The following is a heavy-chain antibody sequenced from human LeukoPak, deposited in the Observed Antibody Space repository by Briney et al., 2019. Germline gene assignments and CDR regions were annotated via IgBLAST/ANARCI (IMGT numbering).Heavy chain of an antibody. V-gene: IGHV3-23*01. CDR3: AKDRLRYFDWFRLDP. J-gene: IGHJ5*02. Sequence: GGSLRLSCAASGFTFSSYAMSWVRQAPGKGLEWVSAISGSGGSTYYADSVKGRFTISRDNSKNTLYLQMNSLRAEDTAVYYCAKDRLRYFDWFRLDPWGQGTLVTVSS. D-gene: IGHD3-9*01. CDR1: GFTFSSYA. CDR2: ISGSGGST.